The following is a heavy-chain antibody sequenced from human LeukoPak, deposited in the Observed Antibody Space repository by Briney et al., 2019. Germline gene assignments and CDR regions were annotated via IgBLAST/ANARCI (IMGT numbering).Heavy chain of an antibody. J-gene: IGHJ4*02. CDR3: ARDAVGNLDY. CDR2: ISHGGTTT. V-gene: IGHV3-11*01. CDR1: GFTFSDYY. Sequence: GGSLRLSCAASGFTFSDYYMNWIRQAPGKGLEWISFISHGGTTTHYADSVKGRFTISRDSAENSLFLQMNSLRAEDAAVYYCARDAVGNLDYWGQGTLVTVSS. D-gene: IGHD4-23*01.